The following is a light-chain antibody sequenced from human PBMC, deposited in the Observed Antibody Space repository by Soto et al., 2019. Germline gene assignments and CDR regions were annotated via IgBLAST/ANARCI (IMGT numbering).Light chain of an antibody. CDR1: RDISSY. Sequence: DIQLTQSTSFLSASVGDRVTITCRASRDISSYLAWYQQRPGEAPKLLIFAASTLQSGVPSRFSGSGSGTEVTLTISSLQPEDFATYYCQQFNDYPLTFGGGTKVEIK. CDR2: AAS. V-gene: IGKV1-9*01. J-gene: IGKJ4*01. CDR3: QQFNDYPLT.